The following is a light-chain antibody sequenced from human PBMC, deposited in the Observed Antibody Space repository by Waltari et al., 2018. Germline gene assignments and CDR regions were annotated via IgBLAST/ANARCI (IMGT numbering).Light chain of an antibody. CDR1: QSVSRS. V-gene: IGKV3-20*01. Sequence: LSCRASQSVSRSLAWYQQKPGQAPKLLIYGASTRATGIPDRFTGSGSGTDFSLTINSLEPEDFAIYFCQHYVRLPATFGQGTKVEIK. CDR3: QHYVRLPAT. J-gene: IGKJ1*01. CDR2: GAS.